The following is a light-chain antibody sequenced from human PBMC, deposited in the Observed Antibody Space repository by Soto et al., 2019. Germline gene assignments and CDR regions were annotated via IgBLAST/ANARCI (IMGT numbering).Light chain of an antibody. V-gene: IGLV8-61*01. CDR3: VLFMGSGISM. Sequence: QAVVTQAPALSVSPGGTVTLTCGLSSASITTNYQPSWFQQTPGQAPRTLIYSTYTRSSGVPDRFSGSILGNKAALTITGAQTEDEAVYYCVLFMGSGISMFGGGTKLTVL. CDR1: SASITTNYQ. J-gene: IGLJ3*02. CDR2: STY.